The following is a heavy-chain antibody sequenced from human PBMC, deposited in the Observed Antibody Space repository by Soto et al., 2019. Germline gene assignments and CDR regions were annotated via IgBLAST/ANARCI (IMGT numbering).Heavy chain of an antibody. CDR1: GGSISSGDYY. CDR3: ARGRRTYYYDSSARDWFDP. CDR2: IYYSGST. Sequence: QVQLQESGPGLVKPSQTLSLTCTVSGGSISSGDYYWSWIRQPPGKGLEWIGYIYYSGSTYYNPSPKSRVTISVDTSKNQFSLKLSSVTAADTAVYYCARGRRTYYYDSSARDWFDPWGQGTLVTVSS. J-gene: IGHJ5*02. D-gene: IGHD3-22*01. V-gene: IGHV4-30-4*01.